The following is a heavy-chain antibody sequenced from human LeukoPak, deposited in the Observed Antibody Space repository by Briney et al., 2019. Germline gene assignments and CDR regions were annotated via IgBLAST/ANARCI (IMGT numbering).Heavy chain of an antibody. D-gene: IGHD5-24*01. V-gene: IGHV3-7*01. Sequence: GGSLRLSCAASGFTFSSYWMSWVRQAPGKGLERVANIKQDGSEKYYVDSVEGRFTISRDNAKNSLYLQMNSLRAEDTAVYYCARERDGYNYGYYFDYWGQGTLVTVSS. CDR1: GFTFSSYW. CDR2: IKQDGSEK. CDR3: ARERDGYNYGYYFDY. J-gene: IGHJ4*02.